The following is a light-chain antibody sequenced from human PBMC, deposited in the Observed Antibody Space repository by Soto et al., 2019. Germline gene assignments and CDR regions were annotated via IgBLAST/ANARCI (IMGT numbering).Light chain of an antibody. CDR3: QQYNSYPWT. Sequence: DIQMTQSPSTLSASVGDRVTITCRASQSISSWLAWYQQKPGKAPKLLIYEASSLESGVPSRFSGRGSGTEFTLTTSSLQPADFATYDCQQYNSYPWTFGQGNKVEIK. J-gene: IGKJ1*01. CDR2: EAS. V-gene: IGKV1-5*03. CDR1: QSISSW.